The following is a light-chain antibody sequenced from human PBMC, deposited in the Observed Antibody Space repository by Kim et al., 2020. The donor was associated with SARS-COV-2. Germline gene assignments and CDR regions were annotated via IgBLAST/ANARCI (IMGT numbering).Light chain of an antibody. CDR3: QQYNNWPLT. Sequence: EIVMTQTPDTLSVSPGERATLSCRASQSVYTNLAWYQQKPGQAPRLLIYSSSSRASGVPGRFSGSGSTTEYTLTISSLQSEDFAVYYCQQYNNWPLTFGGGTKLEI. V-gene: IGKV3-15*01. CDR2: SSS. J-gene: IGKJ4*01. CDR1: QSVYTN.